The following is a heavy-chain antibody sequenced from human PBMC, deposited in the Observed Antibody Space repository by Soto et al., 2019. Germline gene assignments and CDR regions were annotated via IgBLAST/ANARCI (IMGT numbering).Heavy chain of an antibody. CDR3: ASKYGGSSGLMRQSDY. J-gene: IGHJ4*02. CDR1: GGSISSGGYY. D-gene: IGHD3-22*01. Sequence: SETLSLTCTVSGGSISSGGYYWSWIRQHPGKGLEWIGYIYYSGSTYYNPSLKSRVTISVDTSKNQFSLKLSSVTAADTAVYYCASKYGGSSGLMRQSDYWGQGTLVTVSS. V-gene: IGHV4-31*03. CDR2: IYYSGST.